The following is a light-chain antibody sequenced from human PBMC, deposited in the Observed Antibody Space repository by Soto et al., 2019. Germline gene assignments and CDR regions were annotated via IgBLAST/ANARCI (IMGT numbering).Light chain of an antibody. J-gene: IGKJ1*01. CDR3: QQRSNWPPT. Sequence: EIVLTQSPATLSFSPGERATLSCRASQSVSSYLAWYQQKPGQAPRLLIYDASNMAPGIPARFSGSGSGTDLPLTISRLEPEDFAVYYCQQRSNWPPTFGQGTQVEIK. CDR1: QSVSSY. V-gene: IGKV3-11*01. CDR2: DAS.